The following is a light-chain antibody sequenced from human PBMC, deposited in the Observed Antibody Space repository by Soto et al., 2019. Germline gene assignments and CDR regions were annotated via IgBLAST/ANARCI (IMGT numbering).Light chain of an antibody. Sequence: EIQMTQTTSSVSASIGDTVTITCRASQDINVYLNWYQQKPGEVPKLLIYSASPLHSGVPSRFTGSSSQTDFTLTIFSLQPEDVATDYCQQGYVALYS. CDR2: SAS. V-gene: IGKV1-39*01. J-gene: IGKJ2*03. CDR1: QDINVY. CDR3: QQGYVALYS.